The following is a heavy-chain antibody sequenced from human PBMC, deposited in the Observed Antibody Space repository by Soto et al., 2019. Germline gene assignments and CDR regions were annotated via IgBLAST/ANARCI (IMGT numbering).Heavy chain of an antibody. D-gene: IGHD6-13*01. CDR2: ISPRSVGT. Sequence: QVQLVQSGAEVKKPGASVKVSCRTSGYSFTGNYIHWVRQAPGQGLEWMGWISPRSVGTKYAQKFQGWVTMTRDTSISTVYMELSRLRSDDTAVYYCARGGYSSSYYGYEYWGQGTLVTVSS. J-gene: IGHJ4*02. CDR3: ARGGYSSSYYGYEY. V-gene: IGHV1-2*04. CDR1: GYSFTGNY.